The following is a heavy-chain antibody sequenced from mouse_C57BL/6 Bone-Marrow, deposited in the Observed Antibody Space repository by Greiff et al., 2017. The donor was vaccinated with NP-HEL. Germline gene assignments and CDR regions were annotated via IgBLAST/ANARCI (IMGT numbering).Heavy chain of an antibody. CDR3: TTFGGSY. D-gene: IGHD3-1*01. V-gene: IGHV14-4*01. Sequence: EVKLQESGAELVRPGASVKLSCTASGFNIKDDYMHWVKQRPEQGLEWIGWIDPENGDTEYASKFQGKATITADTSSNTAYLQLSSLTSEDTAVYYCTTFGGSYWGQGTTLTVSS. CDR1: GFNIKDDY. J-gene: IGHJ2*01. CDR2: IDPENGDT.